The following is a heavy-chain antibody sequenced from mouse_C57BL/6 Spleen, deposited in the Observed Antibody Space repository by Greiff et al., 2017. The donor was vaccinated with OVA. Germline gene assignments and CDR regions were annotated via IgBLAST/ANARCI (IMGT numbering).Heavy chain of an antibody. V-gene: IGHV1-53*01. CDR3: ARSNYGETRFAD. CDR1: GYTFTSYC. D-gene: IGHD2-13*01. CDR2: INPGNGGT. Sequence: QVQLKESGTELVKPGASVKLSCTASGYTFTSYCMHWVKQRPGQGLEWIGNINPGNGGTNYTEKFKGKATLTVDKSSSTAYLQLSSLTSEDSAVYSCARSNYGETRFADWGQGTLVTVSA. J-gene: IGHJ3*01.